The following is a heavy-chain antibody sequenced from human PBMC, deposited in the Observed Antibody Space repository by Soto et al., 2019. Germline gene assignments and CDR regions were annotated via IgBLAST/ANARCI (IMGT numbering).Heavy chain of an antibody. D-gene: IGHD4-17*01. CDR1: GFSLSSYA. V-gene: IGHV3-23*01. J-gene: IGHJ4*02. CDR3: ARGPPYVDYENNY. Sequence: GGSLRLSCAASGFSLSSYAMSWVRQAPGKGLEWVSAITGSGGDTFHADSVKGRFTISRDNTKNTLYLQMNSLKAEETAVYYCARGPPYVDYENNYWGKGTLVTVS. CDR2: ITGSGGDT.